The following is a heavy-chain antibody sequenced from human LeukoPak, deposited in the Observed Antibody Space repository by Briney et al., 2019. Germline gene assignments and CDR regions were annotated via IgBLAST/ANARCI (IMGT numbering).Heavy chain of an antibody. CDR3: ARGFLRSSGSY. J-gene: IGHJ4*02. CDR2: VYSDGRT. D-gene: IGHD3-22*01. CDR1: GFSVSSNY. Sequence: PGGSLRLFCAASGFSVSSNYMSWVRQAPGKGREWVSVVYSDGRTYYADSVKAGFTISRDNCKNTLYLQMNSLRPEDTAVYFCARGFLRSSGSYWGRGNLVTVSS. V-gene: IGHV3-53*01.